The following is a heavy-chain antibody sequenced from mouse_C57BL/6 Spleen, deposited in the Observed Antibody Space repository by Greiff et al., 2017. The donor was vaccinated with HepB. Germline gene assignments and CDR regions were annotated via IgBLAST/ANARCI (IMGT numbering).Heavy chain of an antibody. D-gene: IGHD2-3*01. J-gene: IGHJ4*01. V-gene: IGHV2-2*01. CDR2: IWSGGST. CDR3: ARMDGYYNAMDY. CDR1: GFSLTSYG. Sequence: VQRVESGPGLVQPSQSLSITCTVSGFSLTSYGVHWVRQSPGKGLEWLGVIWSGGSTDYNAAFISRLSISKDNSKSQVFFKMNSLQADDTAIYYCARMDGYYNAMDYWGQGTSVTVSS.